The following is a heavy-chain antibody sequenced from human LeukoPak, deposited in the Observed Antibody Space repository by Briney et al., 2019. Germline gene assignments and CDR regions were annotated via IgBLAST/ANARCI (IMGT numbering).Heavy chain of an antibody. CDR1: GYSFTTYW. CDR2: IYPGDSDT. D-gene: IGHD3-10*01. V-gene: IGHV5-51*01. J-gene: IGHJ4*02. Sequence: GESLKISCKGSGYSFTTYWIGWVRQMPGKGLEWMGIIYPGDSDTRYSPSFQRQVTFSADKSISTAYLQWGSLKASDTAMYYCARSAGSSFDYWGRGTLVTVSS. CDR3: ARSAGSSFDY.